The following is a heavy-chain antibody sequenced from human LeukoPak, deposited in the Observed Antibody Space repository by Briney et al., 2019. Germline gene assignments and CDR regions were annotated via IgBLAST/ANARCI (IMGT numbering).Heavy chain of an antibody. CDR3: AKGSKAVLFTRDHYMDV. CDR1: GFTFTSYG. Sequence: GGSLRLSCAASGFTFTSYGMHWVRQAPGKGLEWVAFIRYDGSNKYYADSVRGRFTISRDNSKNTLYLQMNSLRAEDTAVYFCAKGSKAVLFTRDHYMDVWGKGTTVTISS. J-gene: IGHJ6*03. CDR2: IRYDGSNK. V-gene: IGHV3-30*02. D-gene: IGHD6-19*01.